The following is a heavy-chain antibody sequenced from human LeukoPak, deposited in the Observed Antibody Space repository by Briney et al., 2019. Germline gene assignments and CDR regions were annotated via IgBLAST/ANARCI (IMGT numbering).Heavy chain of an antibody. CDR3: AREFRVVMTAFLDY. CDR2: IKPNTGAT. Sequence: ASVKVSCKASGYTFTSYGISWVRRAPGQGLEWVGWIKPNTGATHYSKRFQGRVTMTRDTSVSTAYMELTSLRSDDTAVYFCAREFRVVMTAFLDYWGQGTLVIVSS. V-gene: IGHV1-2*02. J-gene: IGHJ4*02. CDR1: GYTFTSYG. D-gene: IGHD2-21*02.